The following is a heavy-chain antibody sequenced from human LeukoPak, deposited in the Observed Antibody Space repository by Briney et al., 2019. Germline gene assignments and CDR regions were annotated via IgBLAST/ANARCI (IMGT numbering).Heavy chain of an antibody. Sequence: SETLSLTCTVSGGSISSYYWSWIRQPAGKGLEWIGRIYTSGSTNYNPSLKSRVTMSVDTSKNQFSLKLSSVTAADTAVYYCAREKSSGSYYKNYYYYMDVWGKGTTVTISS. CDR2: IYTSGST. CDR1: GGSISSYY. CDR3: AREKSSGSYYKNYYYYMDV. V-gene: IGHV4-4*07. J-gene: IGHJ6*03. D-gene: IGHD3-10*01.